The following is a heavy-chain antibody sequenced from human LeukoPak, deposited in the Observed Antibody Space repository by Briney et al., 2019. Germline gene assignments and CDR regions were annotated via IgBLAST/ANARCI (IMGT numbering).Heavy chain of an antibody. Sequence: SETLSLTCTVSGGSISSYYWSWIRQPPGKGLEWIGYIYYSGGTNYNPSLKSRVTISVDTSKNQFSLKLSSVTAADTAVYYCARVLGGRGGLDYWGQGTLVTVSS. V-gene: IGHV4-59*08. D-gene: IGHD3-10*01. CDR3: ARVLGGRGGLDY. CDR1: GGSISSYY. J-gene: IGHJ4*02. CDR2: IYYSGGT.